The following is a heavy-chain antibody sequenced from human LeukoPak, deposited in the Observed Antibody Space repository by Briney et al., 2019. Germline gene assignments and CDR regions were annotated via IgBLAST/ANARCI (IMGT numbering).Heavy chain of an antibody. CDR1: GYTFTGYY. V-gene: IGHV1-2*02. J-gene: IGHJ4*02. D-gene: IGHD6-19*01. CDR2: INPNSGGT. CDR3: ASARGSSTAVARY. Sequence: ASVKVSCKASGYTFTGYYMHWVRQAPGQGLEWMGWINPNSGGTNYAQKFQGRVTMTRDTPISTAYMELSRLRSDDTAVYYCASARGSSTAVARYWAQGTLVTVSS.